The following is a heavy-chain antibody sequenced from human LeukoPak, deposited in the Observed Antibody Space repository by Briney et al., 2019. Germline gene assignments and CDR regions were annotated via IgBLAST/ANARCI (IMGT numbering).Heavy chain of an antibody. V-gene: IGHV4-34*01. D-gene: IGHD2-2*02. CDR1: GGSFSGYY. J-gene: IGHJ4*02. Sequence: EPSETLSLTCAVYGGSFSGYYWSWIRQPPGKGLEWIGEINHSGSTNYNPSLKSRVTISVDTSKNQFSLKLSSVTADTAVYYCARGAVVVPAAIANYFDYWGQGTLVTVSS. CDR3: ARGAVVVPAAIANYFDY. CDR2: INHSGST.